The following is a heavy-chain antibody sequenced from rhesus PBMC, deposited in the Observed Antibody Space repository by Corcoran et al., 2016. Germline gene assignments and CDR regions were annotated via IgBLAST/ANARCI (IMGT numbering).Heavy chain of an antibody. V-gene: IGHV4-169*02. Sequence: QLQLQESGPGLVKPSETLSLTCAVSGGSISSSYWSWIRQAPGKVLEWLGYIYGSGSSTNYNPSLKSRVTLSVDTSKNQFALKLSSVTAADTAVYYCAREAPANYWGQGALVTVSS. CDR2: IYGSGSST. D-gene: IGHD4-11*01. CDR1: GGSISSSY. J-gene: IGHJ1*01. CDR3: AREAPANY.